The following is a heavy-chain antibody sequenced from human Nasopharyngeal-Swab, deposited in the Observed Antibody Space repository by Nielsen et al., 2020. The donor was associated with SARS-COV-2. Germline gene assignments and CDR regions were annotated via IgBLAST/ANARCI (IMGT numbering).Heavy chain of an antibody. D-gene: IGHD3-10*01. V-gene: IGHV3-9*01. CDR1: GFTFDDYA. CDR3: ASGKGYYYGSGTFDY. J-gene: IGHJ4*02. Sequence: GGSLRLSCAASGFTFDDYAMHWVRQAPGKGLEWVSGISWNSGTIYYADSVKGRFTISRDNAKNSLYLQMNSLRAEDTAVYYCASGKGYYYGSGTFDYWGQGTLVTVSS. CDR2: ISWNSGTI.